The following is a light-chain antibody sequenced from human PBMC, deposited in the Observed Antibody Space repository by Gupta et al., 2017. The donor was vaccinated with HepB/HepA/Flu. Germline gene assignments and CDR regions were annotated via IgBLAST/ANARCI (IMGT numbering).Light chain of an antibody. J-gene: IGKJ1*01. CDR2: VAS. Sequence: IKMTQSPPSLSASVGDRVTITCRASQGIGTYLNWYQQRPGKAPNVLIYVASTLESGVPSRFAGGGSGTDFTLTINNLQPEDFGTYFCQQSYDIPRTFGQGTKIEMK. V-gene: IGKV1-39*01. CDR1: QGIGTY. CDR3: QQSYDIPRT.